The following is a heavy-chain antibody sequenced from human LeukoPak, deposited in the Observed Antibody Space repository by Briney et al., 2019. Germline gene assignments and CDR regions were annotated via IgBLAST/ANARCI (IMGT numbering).Heavy chain of an antibody. CDR1: GFTFDDYA. D-gene: IGHD3-10*01. CDR3: ARDTSVRDEAWWFNP. J-gene: IGHJ5*02. CDR2: ISWNSGNI. Sequence: GGPLRLSCAASGFTFDDYAMHWVRQAPGKGLEWVSGISWNSGNIDYADSVKGRFTISRDNAKNSLYLQMNSLRAEDTALYYCARDTSVRDEAWWFNPWGQGTLVIVSS. V-gene: IGHV3-9*01.